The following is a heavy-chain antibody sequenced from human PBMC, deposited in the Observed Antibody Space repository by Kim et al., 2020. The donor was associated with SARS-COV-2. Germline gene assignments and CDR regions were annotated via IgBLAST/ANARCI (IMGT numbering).Heavy chain of an antibody. CDR1: GFTFSSYS. D-gene: IGHD3-10*01. CDR3: ARWLGLLWFGELISPDQYYYYGMDV. V-gene: IGHV3-21*01. J-gene: IGHJ6*02. CDR2: ISSSSSYI. Sequence: GGSLRLSCAASGFTFSSYSMNWVRQAPGKGLEWVSSISSSSSYIYYADSVKGRFTISRDNAKNSLYLQMNSLRAEDTAVYYCARWLGLLWFGELISPDQYYYYGMDVWGQGTTVTVSS.